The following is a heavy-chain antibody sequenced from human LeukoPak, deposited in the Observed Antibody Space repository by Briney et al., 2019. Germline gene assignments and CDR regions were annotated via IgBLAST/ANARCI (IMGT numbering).Heavy chain of an antibody. CDR2: ISSSSSYI. J-gene: IGHJ4*02. CDR1: GFTFSSYS. D-gene: IGHD1-26*01. V-gene: IGHV3-21*01. CDR3: ARGTLESGSYYWY. Sequence: GGSLRLSCAASGFTFSSYSMNWVRQAPGKGLEWVSSISSSSSYIYYADSVKGRFTISRDNAKNSPYLQMNSLRAEDTAVYYCARGTLESGSYYWYWVQGTLVTVSS.